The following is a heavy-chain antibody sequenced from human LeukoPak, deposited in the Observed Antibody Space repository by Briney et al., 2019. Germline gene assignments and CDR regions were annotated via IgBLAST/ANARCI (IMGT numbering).Heavy chain of an antibody. J-gene: IGHJ4*02. CDR3: ARESTTVYFFDY. V-gene: IGHV6-1*01. Sequence: SQTLSLTCAISGDSVSSNSAAWNWIRQSPSRGLEWLGRTYYRSRWYNDSAISVKSRITINPDTSKNHFSLQSSSVTPEDTAVYFCARESTTVYFFDYWGQGTLVSVST. D-gene: IGHD2/OR15-2a*01. CDR2: TYYRSRWYN. CDR1: GDSVSSNSAA.